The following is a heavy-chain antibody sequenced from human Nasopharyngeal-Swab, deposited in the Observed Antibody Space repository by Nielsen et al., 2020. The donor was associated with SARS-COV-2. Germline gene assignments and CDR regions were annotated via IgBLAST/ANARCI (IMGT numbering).Heavy chain of an antibody. V-gene: IGHV4-59*01. CDR2: IYYSGST. J-gene: IGHJ4*02. D-gene: IGHD6-13*01. Sequence: WIRQPPGKGLEWIGYIYYSGSTNYNPFLKSRVTISVDTSKNQFSLKLSSVTAADTAVYYCARVVVWGSSWSEVSRVDYWGQGTLVTVSS. CDR3: ARVVVWGSSWSEVSRVDY.